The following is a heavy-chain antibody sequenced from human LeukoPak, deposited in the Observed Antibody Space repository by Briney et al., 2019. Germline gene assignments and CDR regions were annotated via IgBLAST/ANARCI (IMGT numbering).Heavy chain of an antibody. CDR3: ARGDRVITATTHFAIDI. V-gene: IGHV4-61*02. D-gene: IGHD4-17*01. Sequence: SETLSLTCTVSGYSISSGSYYWRWIRQPAGKGLEWIGRILTSGCTNYNPSLKSRVTISVDTSINQFSLKLSSVTAADTAVYFCARGDRVITATTHFAIDIWGQGTMVTVSS. J-gene: IGHJ3*02. CDR1: GYSISSGSYY. CDR2: ILTSGCT.